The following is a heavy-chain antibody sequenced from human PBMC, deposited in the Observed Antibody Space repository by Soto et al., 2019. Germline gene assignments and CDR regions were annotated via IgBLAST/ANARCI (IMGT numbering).Heavy chain of an antibody. V-gene: IGHV4-30-4*01. D-gene: IGHD2-21*01. CDR3: ASGLSGDKVDQ. J-gene: IGHJ4*02. CDR2: IYDSGNT. CDR1: GGSISDGAYY. Sequence: QVQLQESGPGLVKPSQTLSLTCTVSGGSISDGAYYWSWIRQPPGKGLESIGHIYDSGNTYNNPSLKSRLTISVDTSKNHFSLNLNSVTAADTAVYYCASGLSGDKVDQWGQGTLVTVSS.